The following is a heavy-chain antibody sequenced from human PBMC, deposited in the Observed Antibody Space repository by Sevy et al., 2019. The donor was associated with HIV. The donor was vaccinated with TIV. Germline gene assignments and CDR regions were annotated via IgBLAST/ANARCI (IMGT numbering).Heavy chain of an antibody. CDR3: ATRSWRGGSFDY. CDR2: FDPEDGET. Sequence: ASVKVSCKVSGYTLTELSMHWVRQAPGKGLEWMGGFDPEDGETIYAQKFQGRVTMTEDTSTDTAYMELSSLRSEDTVVYYCATRSWRGGSFDYWGQGTLVTVSS. V-gene: IGHV1-24*01. CDR1: GYTLTELS. J-gene: IGHJ4*02. D-gene: IGHD3-16*01.